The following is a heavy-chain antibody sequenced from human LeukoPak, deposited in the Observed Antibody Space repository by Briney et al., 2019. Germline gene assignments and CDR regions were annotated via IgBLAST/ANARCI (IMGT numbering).Heavy chain of an antibody. Sequence: PGGSLRLSCAASGITFTHHNMKWVRQAPGKGLEWVAVISYDGSNTYYAESVKGRFTISRDNSNNTLYLQMNSLRREDTAVYYCASERSPYYGLDLWGLGTTVTVSS. CDR1: GITFTHHN. CDR2: ISYDGSNT. CDR3: ASERSPYYGLDL. J-gene: IGHJ6*02. V-gene: IGHV3-30-3*01.